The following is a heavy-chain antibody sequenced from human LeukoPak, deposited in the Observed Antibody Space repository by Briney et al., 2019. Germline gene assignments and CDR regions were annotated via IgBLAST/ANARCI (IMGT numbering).Heavy chain of an antibody. CDR1: GYTFTSYG. CDR2: ISAYNGNT. V-gene: IGHV1-18*01. D-gene: IGHD6-13*01. Sequence: ASVKVSCKASGYTFTSYGISWVRQAPGQGLEWMGWISAYNGNTNYAQKLQGRVTMTTDTSTSTAYMELRSLRSDDTAVYYCARDIAAAGTAYFDYWVREPWSPSPQ. CDR3: ARDIAAAGTAYFDY. J-gene: IGHJ4*02.